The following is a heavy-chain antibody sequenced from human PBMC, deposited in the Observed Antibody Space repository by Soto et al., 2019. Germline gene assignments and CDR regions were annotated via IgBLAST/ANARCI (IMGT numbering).Heavy chain of an antibody. Sequence: GGSLRLSCAASGFTFSSYGMHWVRQAPGKGLEWVAVIWYDGSNKYYADSVKGRFTISRDNSKNTLYLQMNSLRAEDTAVYYCARDDSSGYSSMTFYYYGMDVWGQGTTVTVSS. CDR2: IWYDGSNK. V-gene: IGHV3-33*01. J-gene: IGHJ6*02. D-gene: IGHD3-22*01. CDR3: ARDDSSGYSSMTFYYYGMDV. CDR1: GFTFSSYG.